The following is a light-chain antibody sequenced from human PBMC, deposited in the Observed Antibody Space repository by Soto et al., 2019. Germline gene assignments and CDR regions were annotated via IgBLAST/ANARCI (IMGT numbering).Light chain of an antibody. CDR3: QQRSDWPPIT. CDR2: DAS. V-gene: IGKV3-11*01. Sequence: EIVLTQSPATLSLSPGERATLSCRASQSVSRYLAWYQQKPGQAPRLLIYDASNRATGIPARFSGRGSGTDFTLTISSLEPEDFAVYYCQQRSDWPPITFGQGTRLEIK. CDR1: QSVSRY. J-gene: IGKJ5*01.